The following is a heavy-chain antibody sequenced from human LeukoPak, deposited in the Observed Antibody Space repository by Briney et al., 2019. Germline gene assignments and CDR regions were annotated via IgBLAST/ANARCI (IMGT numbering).Heavy chain of an antibody. CDR3: ARARDYYGSGSYYKVEYFDY. CDR1: GGSISSSSYY. V-gene: IGHV4-39*07. CDR2: IYYSGST. Sequence: SETLSLTCTVSGGSISSSSYYWGWIRQPPGKGLEWIGSIYYSGSTYYNPSLKSRVTISVDTSKNQFSLKLSSVTAADTAVYYCARARDYYGSGSYYKVEYFDYWGQGTLVTVSS. D-gene: IGHD3-10*01. J-gene: IGHJ4*02.